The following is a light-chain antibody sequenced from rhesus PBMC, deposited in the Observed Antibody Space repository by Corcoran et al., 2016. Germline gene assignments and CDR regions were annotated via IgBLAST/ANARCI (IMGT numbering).Light chain of an antibody. CDR3: LQSKNSPYS. CDR2: QAS. V-gene: IGKV7-13*02. Sequence: DIVLTQSPASLAVSPGQRATITCRASETVSFFGINLIHWYQHKPGQPPKLLIDQASNKDTGVPARFSGSGSGTDFTLTINPVEADDAADYYCLQSKNSPYSFGQGTKVEIK. J-gene: IGKJ2*01. CDR1: ETVSFFGINL.